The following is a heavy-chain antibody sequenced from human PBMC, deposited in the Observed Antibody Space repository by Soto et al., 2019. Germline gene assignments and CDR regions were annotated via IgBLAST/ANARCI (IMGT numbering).Heavy chain of an antibody. Sequence: QVQLQESGPGLVTPSQSLSLTCTVSGGSIRSGGYYWRWIRQHPGRGLEWIGHISSRGNTDYNPSLECRVAISLDTPRNQFSLKLRSVSAADTAVYYCAASPNADFFDYWGQGALVTVSA. CDR3: AASPNADFFDY. V-gene: IGHV4-31*03. J-gene: IGHJ4*02. CDR1: GGSIRSGGYY. CDR2: ISSRGNT.